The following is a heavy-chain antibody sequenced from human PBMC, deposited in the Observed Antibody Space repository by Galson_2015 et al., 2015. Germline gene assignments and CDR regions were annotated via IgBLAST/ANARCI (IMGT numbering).Heavy chain of an antibody. D-gene: IGHD3-16*01. V-gene: IGHV3-21*01. CDR2: ISSSSSYI. CDR3: ARTNYDYVWGSYQH. Sequence: APGKGLEWVSSISSSSSYIYYADSVKGRFTISRDNAKNSLYLQMNSLRAEDTAVYYCARTNYDYVWGSYQHWGQGTLVTVSS. J-gene: IGHJ1*01.